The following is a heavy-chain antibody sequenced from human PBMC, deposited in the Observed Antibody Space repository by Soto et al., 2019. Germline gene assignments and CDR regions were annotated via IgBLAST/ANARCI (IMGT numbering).Heavy chain of an antibody. Sequence: RGSLLVSCAASVFTLSIYWMNLFGQAPGKGLEWVANIKQDGSEKYYGDSVKGRFFISIDNAKNSLYLQLNSLRAEDTAVYYCARDADASGWYHYGMDVWGQGTMVTVS. CDR1: VFTLSIYW. V-gene: IGHV3-7*01. D-gene: IGHD6-19*01. J-gene: IGHJ6*02. CDR3: ARDADASGWYHYGMDV. CDR2: IKQDGSEK.